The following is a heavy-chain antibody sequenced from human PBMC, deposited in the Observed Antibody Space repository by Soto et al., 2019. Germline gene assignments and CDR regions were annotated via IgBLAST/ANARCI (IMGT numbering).Heavy chain of an antibody. CDR1: GFTFSSYA. CDR3: ARDRCISTSCYALDY. J-gene: IGHJ4*02. Sequence: QVQLVESGGGVVQPGRSLRLSCAASGFTFSSYAMHWVRQAPGKGLEWVAVISYDGSNKYYADSVKGRFTISRDNSKNTLYLQMNSLRAEDTAVYYCARDRCISTSCYALDYWGQGTLVTVSS. V-gene: IGHV3-30-3*01. D-gene: IGHD2-2*01. CDR2: ISYDGSNK.